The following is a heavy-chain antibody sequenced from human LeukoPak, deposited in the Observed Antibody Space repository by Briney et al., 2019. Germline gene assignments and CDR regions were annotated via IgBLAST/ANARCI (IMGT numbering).Heavy chain of an antibody. D-gene: IGHD4-17*01. Sequence: ASVKVSCKASGYTFTGYYMHWVRQAPGQGFEWMGWINPNSGGTNYAQKFQGRVTMTRDTSISTAYMELSRLRSDDTAVYYCARVQTVSADFDYWGQGTLVTVSS. J-gene: IGHJ4*02. CDR3: ARVQTVSADFDY. CDR2: INPNSGGT. V-gene: IGHV1-2*02. CDR1: GYTFTGYY.